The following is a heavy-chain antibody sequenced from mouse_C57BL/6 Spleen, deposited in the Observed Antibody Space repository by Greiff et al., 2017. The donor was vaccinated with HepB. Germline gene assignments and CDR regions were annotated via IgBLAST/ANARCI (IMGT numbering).Heavy chain of an antibody. CDR1: GYTFTSYW. D-gene: IGHD2-3*01. CDR3: ARAAGWAWFAY. Sequence: QVQLQQPGAELVRPGTSVKLSCKASGYTFTSYWMHWVKQRPGQGLEWIGVIDPSDSYTNYNQKFKGKATLTVDTSSSTAYMQLSSLKSEDSAVYYCARAAGWAWFAYWGQGTLVTVSA. V-gene: IGHV1-59*01. CDR2: IDPSDSYT. J-gene: IGHJ3*01.